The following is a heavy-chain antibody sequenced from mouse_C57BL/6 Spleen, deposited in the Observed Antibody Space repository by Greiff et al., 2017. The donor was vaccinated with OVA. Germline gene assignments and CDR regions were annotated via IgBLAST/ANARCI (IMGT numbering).Heavy chain of an antibody. Sequence: EVQVVESGGGLVKPGGSLKLSCAASGFTFSDSGMHWVRQAPEKGLEWVAYISSGSSTIYYADTVKGRFTISRDNAKNTLFLQMTSLRSEDTAMYYCARGTTYFDYWGKGTTLTVSS. CDR2: ISSGSSTI. V-gene: IGHV5-17*01. CDR3: ARGTTYFDY. D-gene: IGHD2-14*01. CDR1: GFTFSDSG. J-gene: IGHJ2*01.